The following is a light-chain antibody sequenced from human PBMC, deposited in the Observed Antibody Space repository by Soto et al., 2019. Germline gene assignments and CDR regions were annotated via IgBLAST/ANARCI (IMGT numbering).Light chain of an antibody. V-gene: IGLV2-14*01. CDR2: EVS. Sequence: QSALTQPASVSGAPGQSITISCTGTSSDVGAYNYVSWFQQHPGKAPKLMIYEVSNRPSGVSNRFSGSKSGNTASLTISGLQAEDEAEYSCNSYTSTTTLVFGGGTKLTVL. J-gene: IGLJ2*01. CDR3: NSYTSTTTLV. CDR1: SSDVGAYNY.